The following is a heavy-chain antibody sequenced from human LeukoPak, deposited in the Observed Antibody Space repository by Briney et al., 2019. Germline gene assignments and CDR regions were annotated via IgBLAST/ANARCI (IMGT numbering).Heavy chain of an antibody. Sequence: SWGSLRLSCAASGFTFSTYSMNWVRQAPGKGLEWVSSISSSSTYIYYADSVKGRFTISRDNAKNSLFLQMNSLRAEDTAVYYCARFALKTPPTDWGQGTLVTVSS. CDR1: GFTFSTYS. J-gene: IGHJ4*02. V-gene: IGHV3-21*01. CDR3: ARFALKTPPTD. CDR2: ISSSSTYI.